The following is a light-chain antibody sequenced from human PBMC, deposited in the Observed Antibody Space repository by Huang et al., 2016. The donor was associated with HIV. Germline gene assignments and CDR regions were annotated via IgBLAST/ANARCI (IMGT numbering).Light chain of an antibody. Sequence: DIQMTQSPSSGSASVGDTVTITCRANQGISSWLAWYQQKPGKAPNLLIYATSNLQSGVPSRFSGSGSGTDFTLTISSLQPEDSATYYCQQAHSFPHTFGQGTKLEVK. V-gene: IGKV1-12*01. CDR3: QQAHSFPHT. J-gene: IGKJ2*01. CDR2: ATS. CDR1: QGISSW.